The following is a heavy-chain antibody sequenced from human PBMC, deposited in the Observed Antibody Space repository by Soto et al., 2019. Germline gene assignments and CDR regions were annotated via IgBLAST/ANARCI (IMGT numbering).Heavy chain of an antibody. V-gene: IGHV4-34*01. CDR1: GGSFSGYY. Sequence: PSETLSLTCAVYGGSFSGYYWSWIRQPPGKGLEWIGEINHSGSTNYNPSLKSRVTISVDTSKNQFSLKLSSVTAVDTAVYYCARRLLRFLEWLLPRPRYNWFDPWGQGTLVTVSS. CDR3: ARRLLRFLEWLLPRPRYNWFDP. CDR2: INHSGST. D-gene: IGHD3-3*01. J-gene: IGHJ5*02.